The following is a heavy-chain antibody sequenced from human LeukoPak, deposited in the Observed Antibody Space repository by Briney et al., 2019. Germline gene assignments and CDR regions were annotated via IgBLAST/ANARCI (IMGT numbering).Heavy chain of an antibody. CDR1: GDSVSSNNAA. CDR2: TYYRSTWYN. D-gene: IGHD1-14*01. V-gene: IGHV6-1*01. CDR3: AREITDAFDV. Sequence: SQTLSLTCAISGDSVSSNNAAWNWIRQSPSRGLEWLARTYYRSTWYNVYAVSVKSRITINPDTSKKQLSLQLNSVSPEDTAVYYCAREITDAFDVWGQGTIVTVSS. J-gene: IGHJ3*01.